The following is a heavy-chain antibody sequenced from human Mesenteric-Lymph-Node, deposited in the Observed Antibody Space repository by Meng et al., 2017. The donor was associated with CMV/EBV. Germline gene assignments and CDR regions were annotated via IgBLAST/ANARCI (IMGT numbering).Heavy chain of an antibody. V-gene: IGHV1-2*02. CDR1: GYTFTGYY. D-gene: IGHD3-3*01. J-gene: IGHJ6*02. Sequence: ASVKVSCKASGYTFTGYYMHWVRQAPGQGLEWMGWINPNSGGTNYAQKFQGRVTMTRDTSISTAYMELSRLRSDDTAVYYCARGLGFLEWLLPYYYYYGMDVWGQGTTVTVSS. CDR2: INPNSGGT. CDR3: ARGLGFLEWLLPYYYYYGMDV.